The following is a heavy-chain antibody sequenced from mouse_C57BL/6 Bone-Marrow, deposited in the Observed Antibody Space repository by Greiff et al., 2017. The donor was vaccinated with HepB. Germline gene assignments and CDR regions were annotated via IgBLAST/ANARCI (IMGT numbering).Heavy chain of an antibody. Sequence: DVMLVESGPGLAKPSQTLSLTCSVTGYSITSDYWNWLRKFPGNKLEYMGYISYSGSTYYNPSLKSRISITRDTSKNQYYLQLNSVTTEDTATYYCAKKSSSHWYFDVWGTGTTVTVSS. CDR3: AKKSSSHWYFDV. V-gene: IGHV3-8*01. D-gene: IGHD1-3*01. CDR2: ISYSGST. J-gene: IGHJ1*03. CDR1: GYSITSDY.